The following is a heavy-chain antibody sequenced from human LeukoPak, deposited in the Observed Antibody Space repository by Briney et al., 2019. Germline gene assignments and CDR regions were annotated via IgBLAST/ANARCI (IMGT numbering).Heavy chain of an antibody. CDR3: VKDLGGPMLTFGGQRGYFDY. J-gene: IGHJ4*02. V-gene: IGHV3-30*02. Sequence: PGGSLRLSCAASGFTFTSYGFHWVRQAPGKGLEWVAFIRYDGSNKYYADSVKGRFTISRDYSQSTLSLQMNSLRAEDTAVYYCVKDLGGPMLTFGGQRGYFDYWGQGALVTVSS. CDR1: GFTFTSYG. D-gene: IGHD3-16*01. CDR2: IRYDGSNK.